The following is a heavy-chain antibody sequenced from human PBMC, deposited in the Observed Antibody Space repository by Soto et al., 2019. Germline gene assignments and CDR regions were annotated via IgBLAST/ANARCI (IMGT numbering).Heavy chain of an antibody. CDR2: ISSSSSYI. Sequence: PGGSLRLSFAASGFTFSSYSMNWVRQAPGKGLEWVSSISSSSSYIYYADSVKGRFTISRDNAKNSLYLQMNSLRAEDTAVYYWARDEGWTSIGIDDWGQGTLVTV. CDR1: GFTFSSYS. CDR3: ARDEGWTSIGIDD. D-gene: IGHD6-19*01. V-gene: IGHV3-21*01. J-gene: IGHJ4*02.